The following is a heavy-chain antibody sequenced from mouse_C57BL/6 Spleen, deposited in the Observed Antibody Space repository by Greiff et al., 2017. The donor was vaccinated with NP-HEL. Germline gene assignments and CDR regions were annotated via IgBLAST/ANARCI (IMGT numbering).Heavy chain of an antibody. CDR1: GFTFSSYG. CDR2: ISSGGSYT. D-gene: IGHD2-1*01. V-gene: IGHV5-6*02. CDR3: ARGGNYGAMDY. J-gene: IGHJ4*01. Sequence: EVMLVESGGDLVKPGGSLKLSCAASGFTFSSYGMSWVRPTPDKRLAWVATISSGGSYTYYPDRVQGRFTISRDNAKNTLYLQMSSLKSEDTAMYYCARGGNYGAMDYWGQGTSVTVSS.